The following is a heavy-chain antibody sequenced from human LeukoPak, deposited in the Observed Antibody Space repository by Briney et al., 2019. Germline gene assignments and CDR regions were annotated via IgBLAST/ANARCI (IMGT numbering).Heavy chain of an antibody. D-gene: IGHD6-13*01. CDR2: ISYDGSNK. Sequence: GGSLRLSCAASGFTFSSYGMHWVRQAPGKGLEWVAVISYDGSNKYYADSVKGRFTISRDNSKNTLYQQMNSLRAEDTAVYYCAKDSWQQLVGSGSYLDYWGQGTLVTVSS. V-gene: IGHV3-30*18. CDR3: AKDSWQQLVGSGSYLDY. CDR1: GFTFSSYG. J-gene: IGHJ4*02.